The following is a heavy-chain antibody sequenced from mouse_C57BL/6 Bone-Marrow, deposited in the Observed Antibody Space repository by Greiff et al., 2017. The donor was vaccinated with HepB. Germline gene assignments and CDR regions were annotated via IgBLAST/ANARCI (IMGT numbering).Heavy chain of an antibody. CDR1: GYAFSSSW. Sequence: QVQLQQSGPELVKPGASVKISCKASGYAFSSSWMNWVKQRPGKGLEWIGRIYPGDGDTNYNGKFKGKATLTADKSSSTAYMQLSSLTSEDSAVYFGARGGRRRAWFAYWGQGTLVTVS. V-gene: IGHV1-82*01. J-gene: IGHJ3*01. CDR2: IYPGDGDT. CDR3: ARGGRRRAWFAY. D-gene: IGHD3-3*01.